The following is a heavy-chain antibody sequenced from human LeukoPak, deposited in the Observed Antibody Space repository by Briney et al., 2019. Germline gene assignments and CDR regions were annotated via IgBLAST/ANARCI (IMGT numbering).Heavy chain of an antibody. J-gene: IGHJ4*02. Sequence: PGGSLRLSCAASGFTFSRYEMNWVRQAPGKGLEWVSYISSSGTTIYYADSVKGRFTISRDNAKNSLYLQMNTLRAEDTAVYYCARFLVAAGGNDHWGQGTLVTVSS. CDR1: GFTFSRYE. D-gene: IGHD4-23*01. V-gene: IGHV3-48*03. CDR2: ISSSGTTI. CDR3: ARFLVAAGGNDH.